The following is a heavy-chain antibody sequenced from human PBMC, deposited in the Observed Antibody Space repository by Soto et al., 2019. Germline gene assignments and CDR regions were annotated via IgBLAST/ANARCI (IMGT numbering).Heavy chain of an antibody. CDR3: TATGRYCSGGSCYSDDY. D-gene: IGHD2-15*01. V-gene: IGHV3-15*07. Sequence: GGSLRLSCAASGFTFSNAWMNWVRQAPGKGLEWVGRIKSKTDGGTTDYAAPVKGGFTISRDDSKNTLYLQMNSLKTGDTAVYYCTATGRYCSGGSCYSDDYWGQGTLVTVSS. CDR2: IKSKTDGGTT. CDR1: GFTFSNAW. J-gene: IGHJ4*02.